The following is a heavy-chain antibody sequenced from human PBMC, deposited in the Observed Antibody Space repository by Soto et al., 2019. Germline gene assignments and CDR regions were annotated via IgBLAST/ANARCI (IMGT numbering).Heavy chain of an antibody. J-gene: IGHJ3*02. CDR3: ARGGYCSGGSCSPVGAFDI. Sequence: ASVKVSCKASGYTFTSYYMHWVRQAPGQGLEWMGIINPSGGSTSYAQKFQGRVTMTRDTSTSTVYMELSSLRSEDTAVYYCARGGYCSGGSCSPVGAFDIWGQGTMVTVSS. V-gene: IGHV1-46*01. CDR2: INPSGGST. CDR1: GYTFTSYY. D-gene: IGHD2-15*01.